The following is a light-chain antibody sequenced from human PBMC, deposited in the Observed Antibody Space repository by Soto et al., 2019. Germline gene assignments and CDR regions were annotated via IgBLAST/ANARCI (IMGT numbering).Light chain of an antibody. CDR2: GAS. V-gene: IGKV3-20*01. Sequence: IVLTQSPSTLSLSPVERATLSCRAIQSVSSSYLAWYQQKPGQAPRLLIYGASSRATGIPDRFSGSGSGTDFTLTISRLEPEDFAVYYCQQYGSSPQTFGQGTKV. CDR1: QSVSSSY. CDR3: QQYGSSPQT. J-gene: IGKJ1*01.